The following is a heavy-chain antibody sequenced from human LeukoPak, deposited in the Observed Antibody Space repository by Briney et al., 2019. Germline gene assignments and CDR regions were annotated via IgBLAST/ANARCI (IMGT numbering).Heavy chain of an antibody. CDR3: ARDESAYSYGYHWYFDL. D-gene: IGHD5-18*01. Sequence: QPGGSLRLSCAASGFASGFTFSTYEMHWVRHAPGKGMEWLSHIRGSGATKYHADSVKGRFIISRDNAKNSLYLQMNSLSVEDTAIYYCARDESAYSYGYHWYFDLWGRGTLVTVSS. J-gene: IGHJ2*01. V-gene: IGHV3-48*03. CDR2: IRGSGATK. CDR1: GFTFSTYE.